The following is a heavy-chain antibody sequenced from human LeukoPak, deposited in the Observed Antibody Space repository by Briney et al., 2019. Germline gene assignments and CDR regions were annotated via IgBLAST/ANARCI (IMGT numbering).Heavy chain of an antibody. D-gene: IGHD2-2*01. CDR3: ASLDCSSTSCYGRSVDY. Sequence: ASVKVSCKAPGYIFSGHYMHWVRQAPGQGLEWMGWINPNSGGTNYARRFQGRVTMTRDTSINTAYMELSRLRSDDTAVYYCASLDCSSTSCYGRSVDYWGQGTLVTVSS. V-gene: IGHV1-2*02. CDR1: GYIFSGHY. CDR2: INPNSGGT. J-gene: IGHJ4*02.